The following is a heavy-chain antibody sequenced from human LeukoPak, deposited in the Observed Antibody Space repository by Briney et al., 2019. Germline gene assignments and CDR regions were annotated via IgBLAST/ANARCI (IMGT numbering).Heavy chain of an antibody. CDR2: INHSGRT. CDR1: GESFIGYF. CDR3: ATTSGFFDRIGSYQQNPYYFEY. J-gene: IGHJ4*02. Sequence: SETLSLTCAVSGESFIGYFWTWIRQPPGKGLEWIGEINHSGRTSYNPSLKSRLSISVDMSKNQFSLRLTSVTAADTAVYYCATTSGFFDRIGSYQQNPYYFEYWGQGSLVTVSS. V-gene: IGHV4-34*01. D-gene: IGHD3-22*01.